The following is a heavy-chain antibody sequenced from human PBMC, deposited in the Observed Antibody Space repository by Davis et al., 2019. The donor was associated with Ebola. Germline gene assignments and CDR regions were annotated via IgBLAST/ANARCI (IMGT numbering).Heavy chain of an antibody. V-gene: IGHV3-33*08. J-gene: IGHJ6*02. CDR1: GFTFSDYY. CDR2: IWYDGSNK. D-gene: IGHD2-15*01. CDR3: ARVYCSGGSCYFWSAMDV. Sequence: GGSLRLSCAASGFTFSDYYMSWIRQAPGKGLEWVAVIWYDGSNKYYADSVKGRFTISRDNSKNTLYLQMNSLRAEDTAVYYCARVYCSGGSCYFWSAMDVWGQGTTVTVSS.